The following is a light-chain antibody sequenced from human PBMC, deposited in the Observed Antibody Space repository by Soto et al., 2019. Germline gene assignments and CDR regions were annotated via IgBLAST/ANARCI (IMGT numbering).Light chain of an antibody. J-gene: IGLJ2*01. CDR1: SSDVGGYNY. CDR2: DVS. Sequence: QSALTQPPSASGSPGQSVTISCTGSSSDVGGYNYVSWYQQHPGKAPKLMIYDVSKRPSGVPDRFSGSKSGNTASLTVSGLQAEDKADYYCSSYAGSNIVVFGGGTKLTVL. CDR3: SSYAGSNIVV. V-gene: IGLV2-8*01.